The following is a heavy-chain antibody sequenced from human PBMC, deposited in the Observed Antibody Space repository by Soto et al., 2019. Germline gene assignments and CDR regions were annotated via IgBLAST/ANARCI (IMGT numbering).Heavy chain of an antibody. CDR2: IIPIFGTA. V-gene: IGHV1-69*12. D-gene: IGHD5-12*01. J-gene: IGHJ4*02. CDR1: GGTFSSYA. Sequence: QVQLVQSGAEVKKPGSSVKVSCKASGGTFSSYAISWVQQAPGQGLEWMGGIIPIFGTANYAQKFQGRVTITADESTSTAYMELSSLRSEDTAVYYCARLPPPYEPRDLRFDYWGQGTLVTVSS. CDR3: ARLPPPYEPRDLRFDY.